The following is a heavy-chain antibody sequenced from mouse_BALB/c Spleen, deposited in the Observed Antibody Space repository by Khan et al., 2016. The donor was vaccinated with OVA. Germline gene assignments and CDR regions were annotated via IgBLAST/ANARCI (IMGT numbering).Heavy chain of an antibody. CDR1: GYTFVNYW. CDR3: ARKDRAWNFDC. J-gene: IGHJ2*01. CDR2: INPSIAYT. Sequence: QVQLKQSGAELAKPGASVKMSCKASGYTFVNYWIPWVRQRPGQGLEWIGYINPSIAYTENNQNFKDKATLTADKSSSTAYMQLNSLTSEASAVYYCARKDRAWNFDCWGQGTTLTVSS. V-gene: IGHV1-7*01.